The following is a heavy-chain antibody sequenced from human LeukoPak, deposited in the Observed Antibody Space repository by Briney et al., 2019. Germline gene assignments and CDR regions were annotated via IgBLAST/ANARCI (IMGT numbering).Heavy chain of an antibody. V-gene: IGHV4-59*01. D-gene: IGHD6-19*01. J-gene: IGHJ3*02. CDR1: GGSITGYY. CDR2: IYYSGSSA. CDR3: ARLSRVPVAGLTYQSFDM. Sequence: SETLSLTCTVSGGSITGYYWSWIRQPPGKGLDWIAYIYYSGSSANYNPSLKSRVTISVDTSKNQFSLKLSSVTAADTAVYYCARLSRVPVAGLTYQSFDMWGQGTMATVSS.